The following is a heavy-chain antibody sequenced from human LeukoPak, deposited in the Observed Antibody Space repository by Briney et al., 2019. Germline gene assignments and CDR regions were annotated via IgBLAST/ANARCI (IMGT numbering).Heavy chain of an antibody. CDR3: ARISGGYEPYFDY. CDR1: GGSISSCY. Sequence: SETLSLTCTVSGGSISSCYWSWIRQPPGKGLEWIGSIYYSGSTYYNPSLKSRVTISVDTSKNQFSLKLSSVTAADTAVYYCARISGGYEPYFDYWGQGTLVTVSS. CDR2: IYYSGST. J-gene: IGHJ4*02. D-gene: IGHD5-12*01. V-gene: IGHV4-59*05.